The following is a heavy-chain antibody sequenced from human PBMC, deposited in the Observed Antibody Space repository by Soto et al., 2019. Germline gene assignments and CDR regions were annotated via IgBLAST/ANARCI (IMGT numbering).Heavy chain of an antibody. V-gene: IGHV1-18*01. Sequence: QVQLVQSGAEVKKPGASVKFSCKASGYTFTSYGISWVRQPPGQGLEWMGWISAYNGNTNYAQKLQGRVTMTTDTSTSTAYMELRSLRSDDTAVYYCAAYYYDSSGYFYGMDVWGQGTTVTVSS. J-gene: IGHJ6*02. CDR2: ISAYNGNT. CDR1: GYTFTSYG. CDR3: AAYYYDSSGYFYGMDV. D-gene: IGHD3-22*01.